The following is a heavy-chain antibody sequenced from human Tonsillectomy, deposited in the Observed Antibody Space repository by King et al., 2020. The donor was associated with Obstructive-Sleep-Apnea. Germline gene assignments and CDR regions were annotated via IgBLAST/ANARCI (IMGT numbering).Heavy chain of an antibody. V-gene: IGHV4-59*01. CDR1: GGSISSYY. D-gene: IGHD3-22*01. CDR3: ARTRATNYYDSSMSNWFDP. CDR2: IYYSGST. J-gene: IGHJ5*02. Sequence: QLQESGPGLVKPSETLSLTCTVSGGSISSYYWSWIRQPPGKGLEWIGYIYYSGSTNYNPSLKSRVTISVDTSKNQFSLKLSAVTAADTAVYYCARTRATNYYDSSMSNWFDPWGQGTLVTVSS.